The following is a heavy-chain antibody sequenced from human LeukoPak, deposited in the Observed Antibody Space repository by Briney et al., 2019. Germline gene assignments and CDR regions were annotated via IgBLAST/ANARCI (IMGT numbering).Heavy chain of an antibody. D-gene: IGHD6-13*01. CDR1: GGSISSSSYY. CDR2: IYYSGST. Sequence: PSETLSLTCTVSGGSISSSSYYWGWIRQPPGKGLEWIGSIYYSGSTYYNPSLKSRVTISVDTSKNQFSLKLSSVTAADTAVYYCARVSRRWYYFDYWGQGTLVTVSS. V-gene: IGHV4-39*07. J-gene: IGHJ4*02. CDR3: ARVSRRWYYFDY.